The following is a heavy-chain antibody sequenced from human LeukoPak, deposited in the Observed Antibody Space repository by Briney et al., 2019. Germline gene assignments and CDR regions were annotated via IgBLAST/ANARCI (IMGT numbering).Heavy chain of an antibody. D-gene: IGHD4-11*01. V-gene: IGHV3-7*01. Sequence: PGGSLRLSCAASGFAVSRNYMGWVRQAPGKGLEWVANVQHIGGETYYVDSVKGRFTISRDNAKNSVYLQMNSLGADDTAVYYCATYSILNAREFRYWGQGTLVTVTS. CDR2: VQHIGGET. J-gene: IGHJ1*01. CDR1: GFAVSRNY. CDR3: ATYSILNAREFRY.